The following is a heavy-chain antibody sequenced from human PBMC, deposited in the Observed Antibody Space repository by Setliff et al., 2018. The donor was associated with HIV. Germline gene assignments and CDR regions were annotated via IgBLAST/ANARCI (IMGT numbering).Heavy chain of an antibody. Sequence: GASVKVSCKASGYTFSTYAIHWVRQAPGQRLEWMGWINAGSGNTKYSQRFQGRVTITRDTSASTAYLELSSLRSEDTAVYYCAREGKFRYYYYMDVWGKGTTVTVSS. CDR3: AREGKFRYYYYMDV. CDR1: GYTFSTYA. CDR2: INAGSGNT. V-gene: IGHV1-3*01. D-gene: IGHD3-10*01. J-gene: IGHJ6*03.